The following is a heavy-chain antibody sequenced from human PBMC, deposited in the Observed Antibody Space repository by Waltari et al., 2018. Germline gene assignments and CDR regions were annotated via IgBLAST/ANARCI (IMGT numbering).Heavy chain of an antibody. J-gene: IGHJ6*03. CDR1: GGSFSGYY. Sequence: QVQLQQWGAGLLKSSETLSLTCAVYGGSFSGYYWSWIRQPPGKGLAWIGEINHSGSTNYNPSLTSRVTISVDPSKKQFSLKLSSVTAADSAVYFCARKVTETYYYYYYMDVWGKGTTVTIPS. CDR2: INHSGST. CDR3: ARKVTETYYYYYYMDV. D-gene: IGHD1-20*01. V-gene: IGHV4-34*01.